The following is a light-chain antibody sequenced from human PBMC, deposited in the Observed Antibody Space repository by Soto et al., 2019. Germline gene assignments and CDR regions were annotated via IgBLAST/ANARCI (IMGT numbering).Light chain of an antibody. CDR2: EVS. Sequence: QSALTQPPSASGSPGQSVTISCTGTSSDVGAYDYVSWYQQHPGKAPKLMIYEVSNRPSGVSNRFSGSKSGNTASLTISGLQAEDEADYYCSSYTRSSTRVFGGGTKVTVL. CDR3: SSYTRSSTRV. CDR1: SSDVGAYDY. V-gene: IGLV2-14*01. J-gene: IGLJ2*01.